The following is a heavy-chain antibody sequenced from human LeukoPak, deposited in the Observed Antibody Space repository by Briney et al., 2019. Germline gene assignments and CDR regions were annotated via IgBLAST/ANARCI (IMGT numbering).Heavy chain of an antibody. CDR2: ISGDGGST. Sequence: PGGSLRLSCAASGFTFDDYAMHWVRQAPGKGLEWVSLISGDGGSTYYADSVKGRFTISRDNSKDTLYLQMNSLRAEDTAVYYCATGSIGTEFDYWGQGTLVTVSS. D-gene: IGHD6-6*01. CDR1: GFTFDDYA. V-gene: IGHV3-43*02. CDR3: ATGSIGTEFDY. J-gene: IGHJ4*02.